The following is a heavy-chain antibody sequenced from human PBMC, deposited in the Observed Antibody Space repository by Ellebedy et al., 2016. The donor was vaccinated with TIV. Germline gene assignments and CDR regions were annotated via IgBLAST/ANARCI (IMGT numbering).Heavy chain of an antibody. Sequence: GSLRLSCSVSGTSISSYYWSWIRQSPGKRLEWIGNVFYGGSATDNPSLKSRVTISGDTSKNQFSLNLNSVTAADTAVYYCARGYDGLDYWGQGTLVTVSS. CDR2: VFYGGSA. D-gene: IGHD5-12*01. CDR1: GTSISSYY. CDR3: ARGYDGLDY. J-gene: IGHJ4*02. V-gene: IGHV4-59*01.